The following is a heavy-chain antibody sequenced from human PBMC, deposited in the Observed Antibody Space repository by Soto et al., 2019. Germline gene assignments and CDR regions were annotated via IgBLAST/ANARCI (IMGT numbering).Heavy chain of an antibody. CDR1: GSTFSSYG. Sequence: QVQLVESGGGVVQPGRSLRLSCAASGSTFSSYGMHWVRQAPGKGLEWVAVIWYDGSNKYYADSVKGRFTISRDNSKNTLYLQMNSLRAEDTAVYYCARVGSSSWFNDYWGQGTLVTVSS. J-gene: IGHJ4*02. CDR3: ARVGSSSWFNDY. CDR2: IWYDGSNK. V-gene: IGHV3-33*01. D-gene: IGHD6-13*01.